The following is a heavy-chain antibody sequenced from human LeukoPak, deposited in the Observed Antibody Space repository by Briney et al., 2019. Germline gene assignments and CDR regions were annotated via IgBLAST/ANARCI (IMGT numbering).Heavy chain of an antibody. J-gene: IGHJ4*02. Sequence: GWSLRLSCAASAFTFSSYGMHWVRQAPGKGLAWVAVIWYDGSNKYYADSVEGRFTISRDNSKNTLFLQMNSLRAEDTAVYYCARDRETWYFDFWGQGTLVTVSS. V-gene: IGHV3-33*01. CDR1: AFTFSSYG. CDR3: ARDRETWYFDF. CDR2: IWYDGSNK.